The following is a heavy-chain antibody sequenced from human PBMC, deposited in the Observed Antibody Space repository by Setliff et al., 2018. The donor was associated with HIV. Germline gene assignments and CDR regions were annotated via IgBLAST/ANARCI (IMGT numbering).Heavy chain of an antibody. CDR1: GGSIEFSRYY. Sequence: PSETLSLTCSVSGGSIEFSRYYWGWIRQPPGKGPEWIGSVYYSGSTHYNPSLKSRVTISVDTSRNQFSLKLTSVTAADSATYYCARWVYNSAWSLDYWGQGTLVTVSS. CDR3: ARWVYNSAWSLDY. V-gene: IGHV4-39*01. CDR2: VYYSGST. J-gene: IGHJ4*02. D-gene: IGHD6-19*01.